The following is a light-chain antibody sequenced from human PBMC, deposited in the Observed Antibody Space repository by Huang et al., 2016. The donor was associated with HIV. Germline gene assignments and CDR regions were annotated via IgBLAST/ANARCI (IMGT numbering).Light chain of an antibody. Sequence: EIVLTQSPGTLSLSPGERATLSCRASQSVSSNYLAWYQQKPGQAPRLLIYGASSRTTCIPDRFSGSGSGTDFTLTVSRLEPEDFAVYYCQQYGTSPFTFGPGTKVDIK. V-gene: IGKV3-20*01. CDR2: GAS. CDR3: QQYGTSPFT. J-gene: IGKJ3*01. CDR1: QSVSSNY.